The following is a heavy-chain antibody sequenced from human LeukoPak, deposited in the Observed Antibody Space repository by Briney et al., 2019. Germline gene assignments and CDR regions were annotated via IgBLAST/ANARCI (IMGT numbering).Heavy chain of an antibody. CDR3: ARGPKLIGGTGKAYCDI. CDR1: GFTFSGYS. CDR2: ISGGSTYI. D-gene: IGHD7-27*01. V-gene: IGHV3-21*01. Sequence: GGSLRLSCAASGFTFSGYSMNWLRQAPGEGLEWVSSISGGSTYIYYADSVKGRFTISRDNAKNSLDLQVNTLRAEDTAVYYCARGPKLIGGTGKAYCDIWGQGSLVTVSS. J-gene: IGHJ4*02.